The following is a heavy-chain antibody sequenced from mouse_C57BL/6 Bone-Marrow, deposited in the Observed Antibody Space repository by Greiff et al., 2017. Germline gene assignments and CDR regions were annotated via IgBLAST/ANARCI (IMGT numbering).Heavy chain of an antibody. Sequence: EVNLVESGGGLVQPGGSLKLSCAASGFTFSDYYMYWVRQTPEKRLEWVAYISNGGGSTYYPDTVQGRFTISRDDAKNTLYLQMSRLKSEDTAMYYCARLWDGAWFAYWGQGTLVTVSA. CDR2: ISNGGGST. J-gene: IGHJ3*01. CDR3: ARLWDGAWFAY. CDR1: GFTFSDYY. D-gene: IGHD4-1*01. V-gene: IGHV5-12*01.